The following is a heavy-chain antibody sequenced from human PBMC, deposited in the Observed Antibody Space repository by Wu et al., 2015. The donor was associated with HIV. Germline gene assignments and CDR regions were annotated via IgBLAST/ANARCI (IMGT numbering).Heavy chain of an antibody. J-gene: IGHJ3*02. V-gene: IGHV1-46*03. D-gene: IGHD1-26*01. CDR2: INPSGGST. CDR1: GYTFTSYY. CDR3: ARGGIVGANEAFDI. Sequence: QVQLVQSGAEVKKPGASVKVSCKASGYTFTSYYIHWVRQAPGQGLEWMGIINPSGGSTHYAQKFQDRVTMTRDTATSTAYMELSSLRFEDTAVYYCARGGIVGANEAFDIWGQGRMVTVSS.